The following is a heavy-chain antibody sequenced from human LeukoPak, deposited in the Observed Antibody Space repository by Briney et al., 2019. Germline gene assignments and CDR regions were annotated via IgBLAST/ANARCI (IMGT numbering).Heavy chain of an antibody. CDR3: ARDRYDSSGYYLPLF. CDR1: GGTFSSYA. CDR2: IIPIFGTA. D-gene: IGHD3-22*01. V-gene: IGHV1-69*13. Sequence: ASVKVSCKASGGTFSSYAISWVRQAPGHGLEWMGGIIPIFGTANYAQKFQGRVTITADESTSTAYMELSSLRSEDTAVYYCARDRYDSSGYYLPLFWGQGTLVTVSS. J-gene: IGHJ4*02.